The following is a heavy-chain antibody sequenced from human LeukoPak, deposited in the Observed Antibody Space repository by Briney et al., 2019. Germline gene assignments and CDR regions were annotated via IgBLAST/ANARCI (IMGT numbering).Heavy chain of an antibody. Sequence: PSETLSLTCTVSGGSISSSSYYWGWIRQPPGKGLEWIGSIYYSGSTYYNPSLKSRVTISVDTSKNQFSLKLSSVTAADTAVYYCARALSAPGENWFDPWGQGTLVTVSS. J-gene: IGHJ5*02. CDR3: ARALSAPGENWFDP. V-gene: IGHV4-39*01. D-gene: IGHD2-21*01. CDR1: GGSISSSSYY. CDR2: IYYSGST.